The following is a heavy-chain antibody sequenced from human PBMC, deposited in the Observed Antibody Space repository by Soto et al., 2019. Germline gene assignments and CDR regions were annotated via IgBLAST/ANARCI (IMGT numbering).Heavy chain of an antibody. Sequence: QVQLVESGGGVVQPGRSLRLSCAASGFTFSSYGMHWVRQAPGKGLEWVAVISYDGSNKYYADSVKGRFTISRDNSKNTLYLQMNRLRAEDTAVYYCAKILGAVAGTELIDYWGQGTLVTVSS. J-gene: IGHJ4*02. CDR3: AKILGAVAGTELIDY. CDR1: GFTFSSYG. V-gene: IGHV3-30*18. D-gene: IGHD6-19*01. CDR2: ISYDGSNK.